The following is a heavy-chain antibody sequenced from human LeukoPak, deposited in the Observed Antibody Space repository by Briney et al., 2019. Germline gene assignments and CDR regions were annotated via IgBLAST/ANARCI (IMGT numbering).Heavy chain of an antibody. D-gene: IGHD1-1*01. CDR2: INTNTGNP. CDR3: ARRQLEHRYNWFDP. V-gene: IGHV7-4-1*02. J-gene: IGHJ5*02. CDR1: GYTFTSYA. Sequence: ASVKVSCKASGYTFTSYAMNWVRQAPGQGLEWMGWINTNTGNPTYAQGFTGRFVFSLDTSVSTAYLQISSLKAEDTAVYYCARRQLEHRYNWFDPWGQGTLVTVSS.